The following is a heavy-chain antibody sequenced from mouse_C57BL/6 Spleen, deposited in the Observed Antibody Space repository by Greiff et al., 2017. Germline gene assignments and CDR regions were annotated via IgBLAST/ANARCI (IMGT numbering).Heavy chain of an antibody. J-gene: IGHJ3*01. D-gene: IGHD4-1*01. CDR3: ARANWEWFAY. Sequence: VQLQQSGPELVKPGASVKISCKASGYTFTDYYMNWVKQSHGKSLEWIGDINPNNGGTSYNQKFKGKATLTVDKSSSTAYMELRSLTSEDSAVYYCARANWEWFAYWGQGTLVTVSA. CDR2: INPNNGGT. V-gene: IGHV1-26*01. CDR1: GYTFTDYY.